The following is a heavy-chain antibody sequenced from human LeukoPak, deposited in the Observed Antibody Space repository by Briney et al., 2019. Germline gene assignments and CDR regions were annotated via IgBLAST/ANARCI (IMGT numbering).Heavy chain of an antibody. D-gene: IGHD6-13*01. Sequence: GGSLRLSCAASGFTFSDYYMSWIRQAPEEGLEWVSYISRNSYTNYADSVKGRFTISRDNAKNSLYLQMASLRAEDTAVYYCARMGIAAVGAYYFDYWGQGTLVAVSS. CDR2: ISRNSYT. CDR3: ARMGIAAVGAYYFDY. J-gene: IGHJ4*02. V-gene: IGHV3-11*06. CDR1: GFTFSDYY.